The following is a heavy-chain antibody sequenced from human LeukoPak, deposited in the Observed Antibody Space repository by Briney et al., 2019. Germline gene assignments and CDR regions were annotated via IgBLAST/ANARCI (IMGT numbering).Heavy chain of an antibody. Sequence: ASVKGSCKASGYTLTCYYMHWVRQAPGQGLEWMGWINPNSGGTNYAQKFQGRVTMTRDTSISTAYMELSRLRSDDTAVYYCARGGYYYDSSGDRAFDIWGQGTMVTVSS. J-gene: IGHJ3*02. CDR3: ARGGYYYDSSGDRAFDI. D-gene: IGHD3-22*01. V-gene: IGHV1-2*02. CDR2: INPNSGGT. CDR1: GYTLTCYY.